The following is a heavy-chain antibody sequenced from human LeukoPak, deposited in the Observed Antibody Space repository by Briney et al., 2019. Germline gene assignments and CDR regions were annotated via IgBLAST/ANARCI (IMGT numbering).Heavy chain of an antibody. CDR1: GXTLSPFSDAW. V-gene: IGHV3-15*01. CDR3: TQGVATAYS. J-gene: IGHJ4*02. CDR2: IKSKSDGGTT. D-gene: IGHD5-12*01. Sequence: GGSLRLSCAASGXTLSPFSDAWMSWVRQAPGKGLEWVGRIKSKSDGGTTDFAAPVKGRFTMSRDDSENTVSLQMNSLKIEDTAVYFCTQGVATAYSWGQGTLVTVSS.